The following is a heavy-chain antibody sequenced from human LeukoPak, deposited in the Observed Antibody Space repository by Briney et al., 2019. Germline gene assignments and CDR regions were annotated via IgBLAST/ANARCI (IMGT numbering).Heavy chain of an antibody. Sequence: HPGGSLRLSCAASGFTFSSYGMHWVRQAPGKGLEWVAFIRYDGSNKYYADSVKGRFTISRDNSKNTLYLQMNSLRAEDTAVYYCAKEGTYYYDSSGYLGDYWGQGTLVTVSS. J-gene: IGHJ4*02. CDR1: GFTFSSYG. CDR2: IRYDGSNK. V-gene: IGHV3-30*02. D-gene: IGHD3-22*01. CDR3: AKEGTYYYDSSGYLGDY.